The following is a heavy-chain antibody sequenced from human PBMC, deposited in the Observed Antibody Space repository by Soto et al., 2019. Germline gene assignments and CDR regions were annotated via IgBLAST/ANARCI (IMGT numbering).Heavy chain of an antibody. Sequence: PSETLSLTCTVSGGSISSGDYYWSWIRQPPGKGLEWIAYIHNSVSTHYNPSLKSRVTISVDTSKNQLSLKLSSVTAADTAVYYCARSRYSGSYFFDYWGQGILVTVSS. CDR1: GGSISSGDYY. V-gene: IGHV4-30-4*01. CDR3: ARSRYSGSYFFDY. CDR2: IHNSVST. D-gene: IGHD1-26*01. J-gene: IGHJ4*02.